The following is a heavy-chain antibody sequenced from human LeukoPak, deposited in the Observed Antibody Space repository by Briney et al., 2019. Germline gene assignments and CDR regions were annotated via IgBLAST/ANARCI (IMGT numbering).Heavy chain of an antibody. Sequence: GGSLRLSCAASGFTFDDYAMHWVRQAPGKGLEWVSGISWNSGSKGYADSVKGRFTISRDNAKNTLYLQMNSLRAEDTAVYYCAREGVTTNYYYGMDVWGQGTTVTVSS. J-gene: IGHJ6*02. CDR3: AREGVTTNYYYGMDV. D-gene: IGHD4-17*01. CDR1: GFTFDDYA. V-gene: IGHV3-9*01. CDR2: ISWNSGSK.